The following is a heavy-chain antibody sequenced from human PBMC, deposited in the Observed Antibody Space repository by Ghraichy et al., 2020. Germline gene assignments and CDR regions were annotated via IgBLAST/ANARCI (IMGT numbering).Heavy chain of an antibody. CDR2: INHSGST. J-gene: IGHJ6*02. CDR1: GGSFSGYY. D-gene: IGHD3-10*01. Sequence: SETLSLTCAVYGGSFSGYYWSWIRQPPGKGLEWIGEINHSGSTNYNPSLKSRVTISVDTSKNQFSLKLSSVTAADTAVYYCARGPAFGRRYYYGMDVWGQGTTVTVSS. V-gene: IGHV4-34*01. CDR3: ARGPAFGRRYYYGMDV.